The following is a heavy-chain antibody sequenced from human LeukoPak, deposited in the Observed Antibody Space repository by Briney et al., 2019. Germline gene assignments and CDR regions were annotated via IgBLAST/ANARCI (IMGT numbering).Heavy chain of an antibody. Sequence: GASVKVSCKVSGYTLTELSMHWVRQAPGKGLEWMGGFDPEDGETIYAQKFQGRVTMTEDTSTDTAYMELSSLRSEDTAVYYCAAIDYDSSSYYYGDAFDIWGQGTMVTVSS. J-gene: IGHJ3*02. D-gene: IGHD3-22*01. V-gene: IGHV1-24*01. CDR2: FDPEDGET. CDR3: AAIDYDSSSYYYGDAFDI. CDR1: GYTLTELS.